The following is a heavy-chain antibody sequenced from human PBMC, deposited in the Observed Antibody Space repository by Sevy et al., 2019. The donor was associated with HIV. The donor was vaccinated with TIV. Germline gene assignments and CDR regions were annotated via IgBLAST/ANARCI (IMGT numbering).Heavy chain of an antibody. Sequence: GGSLRLSCAASGFTLDDYAMHWVRQAPGKGLEWVSGISWNSGSIGYAYSVKGRFTISRDSAKNSLYLQMNSLRGEDTALYYCARIYDSSGYYFLGYYYGMDVWGQGTTVTVSS. CDR2: ISWNSGSI. D-gene: IGHD3-22*01. J-gene: IGHJ6*02. CDR1: GFTLDDYA. CDR3: ARIYDSSGYYFLGYYYGMDV. V-gene: IGHV3-9*01.